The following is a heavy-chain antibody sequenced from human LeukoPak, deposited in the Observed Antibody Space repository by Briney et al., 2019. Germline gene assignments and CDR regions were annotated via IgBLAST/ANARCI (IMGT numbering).Heavy chain of an antibody. CDR3: ARTLTDMAVAGPKGFDY. CDR1: GFTVSYND. J-gene: IGHJ4*02. CDR2: IYSGDST. V-gene: IGHV3-53*01. D-gene: IGHD6-19*01. Sequence: GGSLRLSCEASGFTVSYNDMSWVRQAPGKGLEWVSVIYSGDSTDYADSVKGRFTISRDNAKNSLYLQMNSLRDEDTAVYYCARTLTDMAVAGPKGFDYWGQGSLVTVSS.